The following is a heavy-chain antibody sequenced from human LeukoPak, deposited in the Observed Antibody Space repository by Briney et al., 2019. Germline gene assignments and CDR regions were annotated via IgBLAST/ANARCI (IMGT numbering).Heavy chain of an antibody. CDR3: TRVEVATIGRDFDY. CDR1: GFAFGDYA. J-gene: IGHJ4*02. D-gene: IGHD5-12*01. CDR2: IRSKAYGGTT. Sequence: GGSLRLSCTASGFAFGDYAMSWFRQAPGKGLEWVGFIRSKAYGGTTEYAASVKGRFTISRDDSKSIAYLQMNSLKTEDTAVYYCTRVEVATIGRDFDYWGQGTLVTVSS. V-gene: IGHV3-49*03.